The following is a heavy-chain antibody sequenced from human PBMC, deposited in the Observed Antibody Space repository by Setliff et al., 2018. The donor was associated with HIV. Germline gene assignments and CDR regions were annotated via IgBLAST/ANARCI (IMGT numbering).Heavy chain of an antibody. Sequence: SETLSLTCAVYGGSFSGYYWSWIRQPPGKGLEWIGEINHSGSTNYNMSLWSRVTISLDASRNQFSLELISVTAADTAVYYCARLVLNYRLNTAMVPWGQGTLVTVSS. CDR1: GGSFSGYY. CDR2: INHSGST. D-gene: IGHD5-18*01. V-gene: IGHV4-34*01. CDR3: ARLVLNYRLNTAMVP. J-gene: IGHJ5*02.